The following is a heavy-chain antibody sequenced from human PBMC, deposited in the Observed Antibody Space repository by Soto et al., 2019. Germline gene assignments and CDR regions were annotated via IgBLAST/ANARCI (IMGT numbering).Heavy chain of an antibody. J-gene: IGHJ6*02. D-gene: IGHD3-3*01. Sequence: ASMRVSCKTPGGTFSSCAISWVRQAHGQGLEWMGGIIPIFGNTNYAQKLQGRVTMTTDTSTSTAYMELRSLRSDDTAVYYCARTQEQYYDFWSGYYQTDYYYGMDVWGQRTRVTISS. CDR1: GGTFSSCA. V-gene: IGHV1-18*01. CDR2: IIPIFGNT. CDR3: ARTQEQYYDFWSGYYQTDYYYGMDV.